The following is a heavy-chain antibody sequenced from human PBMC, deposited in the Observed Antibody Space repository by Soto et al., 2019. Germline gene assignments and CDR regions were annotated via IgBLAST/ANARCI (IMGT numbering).Heavy chain of an antibody. J-gene: IGHJ6*02. CDR2: IYRSGST. CDR3: AKRTPTVGYYYGMDV. D-gene: IGHD4-17*01. Sequence: SETLSLTCTVSGVSITSYFWSWIRQSPGKGLEWIGTIYRSGSTYYSPSLKSRVTVSVDTSNNQFSLNLTSVTAADTAVYYCAKRTPTVGYYYGMDVWGQGTTVTVSS. CDR1: GVSITSYF. V-gene: IGHV4-4*09.